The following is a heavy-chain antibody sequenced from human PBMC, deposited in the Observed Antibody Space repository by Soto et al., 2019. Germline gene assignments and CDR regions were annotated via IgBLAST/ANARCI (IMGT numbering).Heavy chain of an antibody. Sequence: QVQLVQSGAEVKKPGASVKVSCKASGYTFTSYDINWVRQATGQGLEYLGWMNPNSGNTGYVQKFQGRVTMTRDTPISTAYMALSTLRSEDAAVYYCARGIKSGDSSGPFDPWGQGTLVTVSS. V-gene: IGHV1-8*01. CDR1: GYTFTSYD. D-gene: IGHD2-21*01. CDR3: ARGIKSGDSSGPFDP. CDR2: MNPNSGNT. J-gene: IGHJ5*02.